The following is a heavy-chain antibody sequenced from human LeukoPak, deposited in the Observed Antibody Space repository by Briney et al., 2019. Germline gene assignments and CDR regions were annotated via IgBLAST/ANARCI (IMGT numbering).Heavy chain of an antibody. D-gene: IGHD3-9*01. J-gene: IGHJ4*02. CDR1: GGSISIYY. V-gene: IGHV4-4*07. CDR3: ARTTITISSGGFDY. Sequence: PSETLSLTCTVSGGSISIYYWSWIRQPAGKGLEWIGRIYTSGSTNYNPPLRSRVTMSADTSKNQFFLKLSSVTAADTAVYYCARTTITISSGGFDYWGQGTLVTVSS. CDR2: IYTSGST.